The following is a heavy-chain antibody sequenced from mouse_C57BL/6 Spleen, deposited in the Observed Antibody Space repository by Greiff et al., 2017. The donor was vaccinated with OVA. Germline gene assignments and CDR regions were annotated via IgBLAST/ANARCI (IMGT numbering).Heavy chain of an antibody. J-gene: IGHJ1*03. CDR1: GYTFTRYW. Sequence: VQLQQPGAELVMPGASVKLSCKASGYTFTRYWMHWVKQRPGQGLEWIGEIDPSDSYPNYNQRFTGKSTLTVDKSSGTAYMQLSSLTSEDSAVYYCARWTITTVVARYFDVWGTGTTVTVSS. CDR3: ARWTITTVVARYFDV. CDR2: IDPSDSYP. D-gene: IGHD1-1*01. V-gene: IGHV1-69*01.